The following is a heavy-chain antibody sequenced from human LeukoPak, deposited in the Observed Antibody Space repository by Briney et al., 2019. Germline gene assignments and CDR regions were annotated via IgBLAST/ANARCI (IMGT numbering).Heavy chain of an antibody. Sequence: ASVKVSCKASGYTFTGYYMHWVQQATGQGLEWMGWMNPNSGNTGYAQKFQGRVTMTRNTSISTAYMELSSLRSEDTAVYYCARGVVHWFDPWGQGTLVTVSS. CDR1: GYTFTGYY. J-gene: IGHJ5*02. CDR3: ARGVVHWFDP. V-gene: IGHV1-8*02. D-gene: IGHD2-2*01. CDR2: MNPNSGNT.